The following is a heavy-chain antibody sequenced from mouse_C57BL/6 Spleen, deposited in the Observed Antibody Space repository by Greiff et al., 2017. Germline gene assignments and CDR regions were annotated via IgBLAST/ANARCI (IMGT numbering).Heavy chain of an antibody. J-gene: IGHJ4*01. Sequence: QVQLQQSGAELVKPGASVKISCKASGYAFSSYWMNWVKQRPGKGLEWIGQIYPGDGDTNYNGKFKGKATLTADKSSSTAYMQLSSLTSEYSAVYFCARSRSYYGSNYAMDYWGQGTSVTVSS. D-gene: IGHD1-1*01. V-gene: IGHV1-80*01. CDR1: GYAFSSYW. CDR2: IYPGDGDT. CDR3: ARSRSYYGSNYAMDY.